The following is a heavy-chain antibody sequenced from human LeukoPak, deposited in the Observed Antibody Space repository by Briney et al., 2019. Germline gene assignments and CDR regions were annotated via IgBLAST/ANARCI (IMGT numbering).Heavy chain of an antibody. Sequence: SVKVSCKASGGTFSSYAISWVRQAPGQGLEWMGRIIPILGIANYAQKFQGRVTITADKSTSTAYMELSSLRSEDTAVYYCARGDYGDHWSVPYYFDYWGQGTLVTVSS. J-gene: IGHJ4*02. CDR1: GGTFSSYA. CDR3: ARGDYGDHWSVPYYFDY. D-gene: IGHD4-17*01. V-gene: IGHV1-69*04. CDR2: IIPILGIA.